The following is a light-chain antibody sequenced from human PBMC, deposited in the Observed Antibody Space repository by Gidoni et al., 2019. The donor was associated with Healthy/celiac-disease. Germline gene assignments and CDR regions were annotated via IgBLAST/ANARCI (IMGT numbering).Light chain of an antibody. J-gene: IGKJ1*01. V-gene: IGKV3-20*01. Sequence: EIVLTQSRGTLSLSPGERATLTCRASQSVSSSYLAWYQQKPGQAPRLLIYGASSRATGIPDRFSGSGSWTDFTLTISILEPEDFAVYYCQQYGSSPQTFGQGPKVEIK. CDR3: QQYGSSPQT. CDR1: QSVSSSY. CDR2: GAS.